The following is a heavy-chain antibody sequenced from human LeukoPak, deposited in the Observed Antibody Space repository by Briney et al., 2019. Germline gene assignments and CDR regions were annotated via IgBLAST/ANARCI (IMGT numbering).Heavy chain of an antibody. CDR1: GFTFSSYA. J-gene: IGHJ4*02. CDR3: ARDQVPMATILYFDY. V-gene: IGHV3-30*04. D-gene: IGHD5-24*01. Sequence: GRSLRLSCAASGFTFSSYAMHWVRQAPGKGLEWVAVISYDGSNKYYADSVKGRFTISRDNSKNTLYLQMNSLRAEDTAVYYCARDQVPMATILYFDYWGQGTLVTVSS. CDR2: ISYDGSNK.